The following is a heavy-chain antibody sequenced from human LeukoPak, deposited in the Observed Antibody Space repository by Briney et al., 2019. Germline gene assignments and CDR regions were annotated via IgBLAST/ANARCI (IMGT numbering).Heavy chain of an antibody. J-gene: IGHJ4*02. CDR2: LTNTGGTK. CDR1: GFTFDAYA. Sequence: GGSLRLSCTASGFTFDAYAMNWVRQAPGKGLEWVSGLTNTGGTKYYADSVKGRFTISRDNSENTLYLQMSSLRADDTAVYYCAKAQTKSRSVGGMGYWGQGTLVTVSS. D-gene: IGHD3-16*01. CDR3: AKAQTKSRSVGGMGY. V-gene: IGHV3-23*01.